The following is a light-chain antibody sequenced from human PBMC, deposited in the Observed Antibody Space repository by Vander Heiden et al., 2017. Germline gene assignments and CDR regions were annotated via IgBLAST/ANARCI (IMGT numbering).Light chain of an antibody. Sequence: DIVMTQSPDSLAVSLGERATINCKSSQSVLSSSNNKNYLACYQQKPGQPPKLLISWASTRGSGVPDRFSGSGSGTDFTLIISSLQAEDVAVYHCQQYYNSPLTFGGGTKVEIK. CDR2: WAS. J-gene: IGKJ4*01. V-gene: IGKV4-1*01. CDR3: QQYYNSPLT. CDR1: QSVLSSSNNKNY.